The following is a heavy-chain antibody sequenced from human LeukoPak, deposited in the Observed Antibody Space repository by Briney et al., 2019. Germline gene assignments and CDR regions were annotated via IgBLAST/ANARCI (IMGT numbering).Heavy chain of an antibody. CDR2: VIPIFGTA. J-gene: IGHJ3*02. D-gene: IGHD1-14*01. CDR1: GGTFSSYA. CDR3: ASHYATGAFDI. Sequence: GASVKVSCKASGGTFSSYAISWVRQAPGQGLEWMGGVIPIFGTANYAQKFQGRVTITADESTSTAYMELSSLRSEDTAVYYCASHYATGAFDIWGQGTMVTVSS. V-gene: IGHV1-69*13.